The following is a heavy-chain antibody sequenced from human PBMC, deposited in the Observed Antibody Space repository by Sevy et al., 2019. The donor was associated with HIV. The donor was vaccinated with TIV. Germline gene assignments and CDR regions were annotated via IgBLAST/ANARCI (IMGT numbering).Heavy chain of an antibody. J-gene: IGHJ6*02. Sequence: GGSLRLSCAASGFNVNDIYINWVRQAPGKGLEWVSVMYSGGGTYYADSVKGRFTISRYHSKNTLYLRMSSLRVEDAAVYYCARDWGVGNYRAMDVWGPGTTVTVSS. D-gene: IGHD3-16*01. CDR1: GFNVNDIY. V-gene: IGHV3-53*01. CDR3: ARDWGVGNYRAMDV. CDR2: MYSGGGT.